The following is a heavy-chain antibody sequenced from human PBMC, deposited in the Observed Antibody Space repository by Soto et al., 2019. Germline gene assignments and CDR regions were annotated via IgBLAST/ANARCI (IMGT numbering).Heavy chain of an antibody. Sequence: PGGSLRLSCAAPGFTFSSYAMSWVRQAPGKGLEWVSAISGSGGSTYYADSVKGRFTISRDNSKNTLYLQMNSLRAEDTAVYYCAKLPYSSSYNWFDPWGQGTLVTVSS. CDR1: GFTFSSYA. J-gene: IGHJ5*02. CDR3: AKLPYSSSYNWFDP. CDR2: ISGSGGST. D-gene: IGHD6-13*01. V-gene: IGHV3-23*01.